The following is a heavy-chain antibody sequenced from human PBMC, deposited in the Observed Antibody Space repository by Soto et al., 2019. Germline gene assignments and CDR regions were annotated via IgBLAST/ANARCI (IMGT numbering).Heavy chain of an antibody. Sequence: PGESLKISCKAFGYSFTSYGIGWVRQMPGKGLEWMGIIYPDDSDTRYSPSFQGQVTISADKSVSTAYLPWSSLKASDTALYYCVRLELRGNTVLISPARADSWFGPWGLGTLVTVSS. J-gene: IGHJ5*02. CDR2: IYPDDSDT. CDR1: GYSFTSYG. V-gene: IGHV5-51*01. CDR3: VRLELRGNTVLISPARADSWFGP. D-gene: IGHD2-8*02.